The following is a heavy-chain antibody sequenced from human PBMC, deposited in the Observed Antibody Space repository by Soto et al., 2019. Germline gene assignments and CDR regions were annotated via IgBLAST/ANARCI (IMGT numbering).Heavy chain of an antibody. CDR3: ATSWEVKGVAGQFDY. CDR2: IYYSGST. Sequence: PSETLSLTCTVSGGSISSSSYYWGWIRQPPGKGLEWIGSIYYSGSTYYNPSLKSRVTISVDTSKNQFSLKLSSVTAADTAVYYCATSWEVKGVAGQFDYWGQGTLVTVS. V-gene: IGHV4-39*01. J-gene: IGHJ4*02. CDR1: GGSISSSSYY. D-gene: IGHD6-19*01.